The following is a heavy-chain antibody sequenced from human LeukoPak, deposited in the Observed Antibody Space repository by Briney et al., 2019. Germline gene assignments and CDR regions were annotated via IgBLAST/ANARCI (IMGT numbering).Heavy chain of an antibody. J-gene: IGHJ4*02. D-gene: IGHD3-22*01. CDR3: ARDSTSSGYYDY. CDR1: GFTFSSYA. V-gene: IGHV3-23*01. Sequence: GGSLRLSCAASGFTFSSYAMSWVRQAPGKGLEWVSAISGSGGSTYYADSVKGRFTISRDNAKKSLYLEMNSLRAEDTAVYYCARDSTSSGYYDYWGQGTLVTVSS. CDR2: ISGSGGST.